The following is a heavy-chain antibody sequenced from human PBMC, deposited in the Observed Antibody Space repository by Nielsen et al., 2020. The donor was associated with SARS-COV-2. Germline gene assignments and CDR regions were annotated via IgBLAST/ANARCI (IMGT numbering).Heavy chain of an antibody. D-gene: IGHD2-2*01. CDR2: IYYSGST. V-gene: IGHV4-61*08. J-gene: IGHJ5*02. Sequence: SETLSLTCTVSGGSISSGDYYWSWIRQPPGKGLEWIGYIYYSGSTNYNPSLKSRVTISVDTSKNQFSLKLSSVTAADTAVYYCARGARSTSWTDYLHFYWFDPWGQGTLVTVSS. CDR1: GGSISSGDYY. CDR3: ARGARSTSWTDYLHFYWFDP.